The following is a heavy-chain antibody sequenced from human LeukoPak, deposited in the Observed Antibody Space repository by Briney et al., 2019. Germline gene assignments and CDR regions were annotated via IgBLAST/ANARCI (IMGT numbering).Heavy chain of an antibody. J-gene: IGHJ4*02. Sequence: PGGSLRLSCAASGFTFSHYSMNWVRQAPGRGLVWVSRINNDGSDTTYADAVKGRFTFSRDNAKNTLYLQMNSLRAEDTAVYYCARGYFGPDYWGQGTLVTVSS. V-gene: IGHV3-74*01. CDR3: ARGYFGPDY. CDR2: INNDGSDT. CDR1: GFTFSHYS. D-gene: IGHD3-9*01.